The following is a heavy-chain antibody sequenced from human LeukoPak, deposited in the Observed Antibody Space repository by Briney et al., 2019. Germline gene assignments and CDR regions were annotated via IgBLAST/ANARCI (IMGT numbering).Heavy chain of an antibody. CDR1: GGSISSSNW. Sequence: SETLSLTCAVSGGSISSSNWWSWVRQPPGKGLEWIREIYHSGSTNYNPSLKSRVTISVDKSKNQFSLKLSSVTAADTAVYYCARTSFCGGDCLYYFDYWGQGTLVTVSS. CDR2: IYHSGST. J-gene: IGHJ4*02. V-gene: IGHV4-4*02. D-gene: IGHD2-21*02. CDR3: ARTSFCGGDCLYYFDY.